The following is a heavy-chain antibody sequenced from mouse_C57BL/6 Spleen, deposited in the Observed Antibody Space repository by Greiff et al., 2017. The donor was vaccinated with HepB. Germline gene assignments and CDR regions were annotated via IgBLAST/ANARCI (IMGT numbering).Heavy chain of an antibody. CDR2: INPSSGYT. Sequence: LMESGAELAKPGASVKLSCKASGYTFTSYWMHWVKQRPGQGLEWIGYINPSSGYTKYNQKFKDKATLTADKSSSTAYMQLSSLTYEDSAVYYCARSHYGYDGGFAYWGQGTLVTVSA. CDR1: GYTFTSYW. V-gene: IGHV1-7*01. J-gene: IGHJ3*01. D-gene: IGHD2-2*01. CDR3: ARSHYGYDGGFAY.